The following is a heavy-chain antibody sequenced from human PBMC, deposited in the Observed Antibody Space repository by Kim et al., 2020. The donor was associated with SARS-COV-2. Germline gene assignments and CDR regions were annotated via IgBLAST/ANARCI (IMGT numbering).Heavy chain of an antibody. CDR1: GGSISSSSYY. Sequence: SETLSLTCTVSGGSISSSSYYWGWIRQPPGKGLEWIGSIYYSGSTYYNPSLKSRVTISVDTSKNQFSLKLSSVTAADTAVYYCASPWGYFDWDPFDLWGRGTLVTVSS. CDR3: ASPWGYFDWDPFDL. V-gene: IGHV4-39*01. J-gene: IGHJ2*01. CDR2: IYYSGST. D-gene: IGHD3-9*01.